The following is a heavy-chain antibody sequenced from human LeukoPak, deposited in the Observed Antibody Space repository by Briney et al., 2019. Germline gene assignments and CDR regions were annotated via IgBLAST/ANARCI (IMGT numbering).Heavy chain of an antibody. V-gene: IGHV4-39*07. J-gene: IGHJ4*02. Sequence: SETLSLTCTVSGGSISSSSYYWGWIRQPPGKGLEWIGSIYYSGTTYYNPSLKSRVTISVDTSKNQFSLKLSSVTAADTAVYYCAREFATSGPGPDWGQGTLVTVSS. CDR1: GGSISSSSYY. CDR2: IYYSGTT. D-gene: IGHD3-10*01. CDR3: AREFATSGPGPD.